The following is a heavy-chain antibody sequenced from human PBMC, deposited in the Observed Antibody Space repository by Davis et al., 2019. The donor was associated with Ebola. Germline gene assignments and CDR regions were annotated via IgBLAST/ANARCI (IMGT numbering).Heavy chain of an antibody. J-gene: IGHJ4*02. D-gene: IGHD3-3*01. Sequence: PGGSLRLSCAASGFTFRNYAMHWVRQAPGKGLEWVAVVSHSERERFYADSVKGLFTISRDNSENTLYLQMNSLTADDTAVYYCARAVFHEVLDYWGQGTPVTVSS. CDR2: VSHSERER. V-gene: IGHV3-30*04. CDR3: ARAVFHEVLDY. CDR1: GFTFRNYA.